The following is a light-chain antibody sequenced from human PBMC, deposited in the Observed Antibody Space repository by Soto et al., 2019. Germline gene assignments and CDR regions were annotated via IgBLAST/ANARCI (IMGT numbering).Light chain of an antibody. V-gene: IGKV4-1*01. J-gene: IGKJ4*01. Sequence: DCVLSHSPDSLAVSLDERATINCKSSQSVSYSSNNKNYLAWYQQKPGKAPKLLIYDASSLESGVPSRFSGSAYGTVGIITISGLKPEDGVTYDGQQVSCYPLNFGGGTKVDIK. CDR3: QQVSCYPLN. CDR1: QSVSYSSNNKNY. CDR2: DAS.